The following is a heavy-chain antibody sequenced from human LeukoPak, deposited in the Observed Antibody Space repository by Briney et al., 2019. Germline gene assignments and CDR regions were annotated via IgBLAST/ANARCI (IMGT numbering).Heavy chain of an antibody. J-gene: IGHJ5*02. CDR1: GDSVSSNSAA. V-gene: IGHV6-1*01. CDR2: TYYRSKWYN. D-gene: IGHD2-2*01. Sequence: SQTLSLTCAISGDSVSSNSAAWNWIRQSPSRGLEWLGRTYYRSKWYNDYAVSVKSRITINPDTSKNQFSLQLNSVTPEDTAVYYCARDFGFCSSTSCYSYNWFDPWGQGTLVTVSS. CDR3: ARDFGFCSSTSCYSYNWFDP.